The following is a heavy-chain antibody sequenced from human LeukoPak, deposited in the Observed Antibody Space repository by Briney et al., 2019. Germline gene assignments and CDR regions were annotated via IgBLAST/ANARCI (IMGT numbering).Heavy chain of an antibody. V-gene: IGHV4-4*02. D-gene: IGHD3-10*01. CDR1: GGSISSSNW. CDR2: IYHSGST. CDR3: ARTMVRGVISPYWYFDL. Sequence: SETLSLTCAVSGGSISSSNWWSWVRQPPGKGLEWIGEIYHSGSTNYNPSLKSRVTISVDKSKNQFSLKLSSVTAADTAVYYCARTMVRGVISPYWYFDLWGRGTLVTVSS. J-gene: IGHJ2*01.